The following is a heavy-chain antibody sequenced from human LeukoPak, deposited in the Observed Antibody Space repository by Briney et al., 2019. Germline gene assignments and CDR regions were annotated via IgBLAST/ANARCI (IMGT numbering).Heavy chain of an antibody. V-gene: IGHV4-39*01. CDR2: IYYSGST. CDR1: GDSISSSRSY. CDR3: ARHKNYVWGSYRQGYFQH. D-gene: IGHD3-16*02. J-gene: IGHJ1*01. Sequence: SETLSLTCTVSGDSISSSRSYWGWIRQPPGKGLEWIGSIYYSGSTYYNTSLKSRVTISVDTSKNQFSLKLSSVTAADTAVYYCARHKNYVWGSYRQGYFQHWGQGTLVTVSS.